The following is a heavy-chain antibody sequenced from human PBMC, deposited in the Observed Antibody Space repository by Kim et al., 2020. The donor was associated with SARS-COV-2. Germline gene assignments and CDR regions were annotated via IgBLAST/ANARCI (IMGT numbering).Heavy chain of an antibody. V-gene: IGHV3-53*01. Sequence: GGSLRLSWAADEFSRRINTMICVRQAHAKVREWFSFIYRNGITYYEDSVKGRFTTSREPSKNTLYLQMENLRADDTAVYYCAGDNYNNYWYKEWGQGTLGTVS. J-gene: IGHJ4*01. CDR2: IYRNGIT. D-gene: IGHD1-20*01. CDR3: AGDNYNNYWYKE. CDR1: EFSRRINT.